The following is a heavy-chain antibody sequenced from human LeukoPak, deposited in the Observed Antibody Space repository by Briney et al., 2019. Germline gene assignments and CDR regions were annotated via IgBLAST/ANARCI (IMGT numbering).Heavy chain of an antibody. D-gene: IGHD2-2*01. CDR1: GFTFTSYW. CDR2: IKPDGSEH. Sequence: GGSLRLSCAASGFTFTSYWMGWVRQAPGEGLEWVANIKPDGSEHYYVDSVKGRFIISRDNAKNSVYLQMNSLRAEDTAVYYCAKDGSYCSSTSCYLLEDYWGQGTLVTVSS. J-gene: IGHJ4*02. V-gene: IGHV3-7*01. CDR3: AKDGSYCSSTSCYLLEDY.